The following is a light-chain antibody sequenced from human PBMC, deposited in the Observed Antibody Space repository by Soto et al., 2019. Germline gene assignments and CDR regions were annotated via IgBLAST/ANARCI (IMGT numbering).Light chain of an antibody. J-gene: IGKJ1*01. V-gene: IGKV4-1*01. CDR1: QSGLYSSNNKNY. CDR3: QQYYSTPRT. Sequence: DIVMTQSPDSVTVSLGERATINCKSSQSGLYSSNNKNYLAWYQQKPGQPPKLLIYWASTRESGVPDRFSGSGSGTDFTLTISSLQAEDVAVYYCQQYYSTPRTFGQGTKVDVK. CDR2: WAS.